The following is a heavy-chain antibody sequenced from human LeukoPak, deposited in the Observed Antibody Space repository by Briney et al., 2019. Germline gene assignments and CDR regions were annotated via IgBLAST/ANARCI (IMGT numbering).Heavy chain of an antibody. Sequence: PGGSLRLSCAASGFTFSKYAMSWVRQAPGKRLEWVSLITGSGDSTYYAVSVKGRLTISRDNSKNTLYVEMNSLRAEDTAVYHCAKGPNEHSNYWFDSWGQGTLVTVSS. CDR1: GFTFSKYA. CDR3: AKGPNEHSNYWFDS. CDR2: ITGSGDST. J-gene: IGHJ5*01. D-gene: IGHD4-11*01. V-gene: IGHV3-23*01.